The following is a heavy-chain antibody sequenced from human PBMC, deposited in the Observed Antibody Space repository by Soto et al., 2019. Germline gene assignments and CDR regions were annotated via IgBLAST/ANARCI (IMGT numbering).Heavy chain of an antibody. V-gene: IGHV1-46*01. D-gene: IGHD1-26*01. CDR1: GYTFTTYY. CDR3: ARNVNSGLDY. CDR2: INPTGGST. J-gene: IGHJ4*02. Sequence: ASVKVSCKASGYTFTTYYIHWVRQAPGQGLEWMGMINPTGGSTSYAQKFQGRVTMTRDTSTSTVYMELSSLRSEDTAVYYCARNVNSGLDYWGQGTLVTVSS.